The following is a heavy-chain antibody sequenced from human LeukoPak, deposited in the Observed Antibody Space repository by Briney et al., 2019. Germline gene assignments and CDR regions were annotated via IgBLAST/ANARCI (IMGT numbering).Heavy chain of an antibody. J-gene: IGHJ4*02. CDR2: INSSSSYI. V-gene: IGHV3-21*01. Sequence: GGSLSLSCAASGFTFSSYSMNWIRQPPGKGLEWVSSINSSSSYIYYADSVKGRFTISRDNAKNSLYLQMNSLRAEDTAVYYCARVGAGGLGLDYWGQGTLVTVSS. CDR3: ARVGAGGLGLDY. CDR1: GFTFSSYS. D-gene: IGHD3-3*01.